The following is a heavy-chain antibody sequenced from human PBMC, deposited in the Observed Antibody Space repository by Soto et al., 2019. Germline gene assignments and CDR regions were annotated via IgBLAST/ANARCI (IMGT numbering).Heavy chain of an antibody. CDR2: INQDGRKQ. CDR3: SRSLNS. Sequence: EVQLMESGGGLVQPGGSLSLSCAASGFTFSTYWMDWVRQTPGKGLEWLANINQDGRKQNYVDSVKGRFTISRDNAKNPLYLQMSSLTAEHSALDYCSRSLNSWGQGTLVTVSS. V-gene: IGHV3-7*01. J-gene: IGHJ4*02. CDR1: GFTFSTYW.